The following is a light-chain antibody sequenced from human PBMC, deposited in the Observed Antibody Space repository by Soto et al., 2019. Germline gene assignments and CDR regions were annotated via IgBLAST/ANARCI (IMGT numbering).Light chain of an antibody. Sequence: QSVLTQPASVSGSPGQSITISCTGTTSDVGGYNYVSWYQQHPGRAPKLMMSDVSNRPSGVSYRFSGSKSGNTASLTISGLQAEDEADYYCASYTSSSTYVFGTGTKVTAL. CDR1: TSDVGGYNY. CDR2: DVS. J-gene: IGLJ1*01. V-gene: IGLV2-14*03. CDR3: ASYTSSSTYV.